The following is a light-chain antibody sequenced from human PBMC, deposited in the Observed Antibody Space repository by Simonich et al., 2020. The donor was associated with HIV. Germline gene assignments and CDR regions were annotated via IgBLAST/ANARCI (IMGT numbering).Light chain of an antibody. J-gene: IGLJ2*01. CDR3: SSYTSSRSVI. V-gene: IGLV2-14*03. CDR1: SKDVGAYNY. CDR2: DVN. Sequence: QSALTQPASVSGSPGQWITISCTGTSKDVGAYNYVSWYKHHPGKAPKLMIYDVNKRPSGVSTRFSGSKSGYTASLTISGLQAEDEADYYCSSYTSSRSVIFGGGTKLTVL.